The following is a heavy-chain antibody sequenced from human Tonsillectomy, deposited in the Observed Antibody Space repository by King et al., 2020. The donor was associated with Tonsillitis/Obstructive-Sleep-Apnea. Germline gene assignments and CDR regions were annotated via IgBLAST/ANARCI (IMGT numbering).Heavy chain of an antibody. D-gene: IGHD2-2*01. V-gene: IGHV4-34*01. Sequence: VQLQQWGAGLLKPSETLSLTCAVYGGSFSGYYWSWIRQPPGKGLEWIGEINHSGSTNYNPSLKSRVTISVDTSKNQFSLKLSSVTAADTAVYYCARGDIVVVTAAPWPPLYYYYYMDVWGKGTTVTVSS. CDR1: GGSFSGYY. CDR2: INHSGST. J-gene: IGHJ6*03. CDR3: ARGDIVVVTAAPWPPLYYYYYMDV.